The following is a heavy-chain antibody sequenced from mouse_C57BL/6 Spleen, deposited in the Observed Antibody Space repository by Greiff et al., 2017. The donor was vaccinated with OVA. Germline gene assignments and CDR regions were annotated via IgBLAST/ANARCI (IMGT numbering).Heavy chain of an antibody. J-gene: IGHJ1*03. Sequence: QVQLQQPGTELVKPGASVKLSCKASGYTFTSYWMHWVKQRPGQGLEWLGNINPSNGGTNYNEKFKSKATLTVDKSSSTAYMQLSSLTSEDSAVYYCARSTYYGSRYFDVWGTGTTVTVSS. CDR1: GYTFTSYW. D-gene: IGHD1-1*01. CDR2: INPSNGGT. CDR3: ARSTYYGSRYFDV. V-gene: IGHV1-53*01.